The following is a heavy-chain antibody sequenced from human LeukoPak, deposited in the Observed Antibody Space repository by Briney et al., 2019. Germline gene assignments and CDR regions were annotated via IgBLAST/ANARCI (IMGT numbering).Heavy chain of an antibody. V-gene: IGHV3-7*01. Sequence: GGSLRLSCAASGFTFSSYWMSWVRKAPGKGLKWVANIKQDGSEKYYVDSVKGRFTISRDNAKNSLYLQMNSLRAEDTAVYYCARANSRYYYYYYYMDVWGKGTTVTVSS. D-gene: IGHD1-1*01. CDR1: GFTFSSYW. J-gene: IGHJ6*03. CDR2: IKQDGSEK. CDR3: ARANSRYYYYYYYMDV.